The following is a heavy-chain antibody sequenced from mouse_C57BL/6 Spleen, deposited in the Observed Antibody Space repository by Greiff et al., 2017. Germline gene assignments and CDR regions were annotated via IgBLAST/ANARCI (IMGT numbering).Heavy chain of an antibody. CDR1: GYTFTSYG. D-gene: IGHD2-1*01. CDR2: IYPRSGNT. CDR3: SGGIYYGNYSWFAD. V-gene: IGHV1-81*01. J-gene: IGHJ3*01. Sequence: VQLQQSGAELARPGASVKLSCKASGYTFTSYGISWVKQRTGQGLEWIGEIYPRSGNTYYNEKFKGKATLTADKSSSSAYMVLRSLTSEDSAVYFCSGGIYYGNYSWFADWGQGTLVTVSA.